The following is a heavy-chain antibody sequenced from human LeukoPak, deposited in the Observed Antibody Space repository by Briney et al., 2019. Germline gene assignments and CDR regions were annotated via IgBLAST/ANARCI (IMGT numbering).Heavy chain of an antibody. Sequence: GGSLRLSCAASGFTFSSYSMNWVRQAPGKGLEWVSSISSSSSYIYYADSVKGRFTISRDNAKNSLYLQTNSLRAEDTAVYYCVCAVAGKTDRNYWGQGTLVTVSS. CDR1: GFTFSSYS. CDR2: ISSSSSYI. J-gene: IGHJ4*02. D-gene: IGHD6-19*01. CDR3: VCAVAGKTDRNY. V-gene: IGHV3-21*01.